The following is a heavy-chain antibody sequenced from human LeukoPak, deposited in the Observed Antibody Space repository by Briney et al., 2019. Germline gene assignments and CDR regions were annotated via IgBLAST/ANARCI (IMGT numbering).Heavy chain of an antibody. CDR2: IIPIFGTA. CDR1: GYTFTGYY. D-gene: IGHD5-24*01. J-gene: IGHJ4*02. CDR3: AREAPMATIWWGYFDY. V-gene: IGHV1-69*13. Sequence: SVKVSCKASGYTFTGYYMHWVRQAPGQGLEWMGGIIPIFGTANYAQRFQGRVTITADESTSTAYMELSSLRSEDTAVYYCAREAPMATIWWGYFDYWGQGTLVTVSS.